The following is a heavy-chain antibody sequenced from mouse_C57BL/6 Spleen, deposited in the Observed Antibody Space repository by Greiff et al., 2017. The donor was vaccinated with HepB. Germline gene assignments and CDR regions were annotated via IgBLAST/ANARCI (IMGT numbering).Heavy chain of an antibody. Sequence: EVQVVESGGGLVKPGGSLKLSCAASGFTFSDYGMHWVRQAPEKGLEWVAYISSGSSTSYYADTVKGRSTISRDNAKNTLYLQLTSLRSEDTAMYYCARDYNGGSQHCDYWGQGTSVTVSS. CDR3: ARDYNGGSQHCDY. CDR2: ISSGSSTS. J-gene: IGHJ4*01. D-gene: IGHD1-1*01. V-gene: IGHV5-17*01. CDR1: GFTFSDYG.